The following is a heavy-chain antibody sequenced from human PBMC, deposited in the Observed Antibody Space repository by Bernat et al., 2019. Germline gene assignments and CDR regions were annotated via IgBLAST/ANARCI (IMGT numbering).Heavy chain of an antibody. J-gene: IGHJ6*02. V-gene: IGHV3-30*03. Sequence: QVQLVESGGGVVQPGRSLRLSCAASGFTFSSYGMHWVRQAPGKGLEWVAVISSDGSNKYYAHSVKGRFNISRDNSKNTLYLQMNSLRAEDTAVYYCATLYYYDSSGYSLDYYYGMDVWGQGTTVTVSS. CDR1: GFTFSSYG. CDR3: ATLYYYDSSGYSLDYYYGMDV. CDR2: ISSDGSNK. D-gene: IGHD3-22*01.